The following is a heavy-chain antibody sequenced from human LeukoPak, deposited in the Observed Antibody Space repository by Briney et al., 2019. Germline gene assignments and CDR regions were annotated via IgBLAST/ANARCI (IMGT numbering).Heavy chain of an antibody. D-gene: IGHD6-19*01. Sequence: SETLSLTCAVYGGSFSGYYWGWIRQPPGKGLEWIGSIYHSGSTYYNPSLKSRVTISVDTSKNQFSLKLSSVTAADTAVYYCARHRIAVAGAPYDAFDIWGQGTMVTVSS. CDR2: IYHSGST. CDR3: ARHRIAVAGAPYDAFDI. J-gene: IGHJ3*02. CDR1: GGSFSGYY. V-gene: IGHV4-38-2*01.